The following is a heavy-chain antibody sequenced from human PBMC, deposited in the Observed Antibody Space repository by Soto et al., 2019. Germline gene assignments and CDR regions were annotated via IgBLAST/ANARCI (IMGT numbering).Heavy chain of an antibody. V-gene: IGHV3-23*01. Sequence: EVQLLESGGGLVQPGGSLRLSCAASGFTFSSYAMSWVRQAPGKGLEWVSAISGSGGSTYYADSVKGRFTISRDNSKNTLYLQMNSLRAGDTSVYYCAKDQSQWLGRGAVDYWGQGTLVTVSS. CDR2: ISGSGGST. CDR3: AKDQSQWLGRGAVDY. J-gene: IGHJ4*02. CDR1: GFTFSSYA. D-gene: IGHD6-19*01.